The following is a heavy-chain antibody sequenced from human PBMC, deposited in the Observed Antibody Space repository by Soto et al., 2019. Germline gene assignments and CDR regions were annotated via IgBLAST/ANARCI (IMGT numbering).Heavy chain of an antibody. V-gene: IGHV3-53*01. CDR2: IFSGGST. CDR3: TRDLPGYGSSWPRE. D-gene: IGHD6-13*01. CDR1: GFTVSNNY. J-gene: IGHJ4*02. Sequence: PGGSLRLSCAASGFTVSNNYMSWVRQAPGKGLEWVSFIFSGGSTYYADAVKGRFTISRDNSKNTLDLQMNSLRAEDTAVYYCTRDLPGYGSSWPREWGQGTLVTVSS.